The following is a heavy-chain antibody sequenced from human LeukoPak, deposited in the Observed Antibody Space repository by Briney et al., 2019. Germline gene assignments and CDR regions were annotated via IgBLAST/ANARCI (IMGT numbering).Heavy chain of an antibody. V-gene: IGHV3-21*04. CDR2: IWSDSAEI. J-gene: IGHJ4*02. CDR3: AKGGVATLVRGLFDH. D-gene: IGHD3-10*01. Sequence: GGSLRLSCAASGFIFSRYTINWVRQAPGKGLEWVSSIWSDSAEIHYADSVKGRFTISRDNSKNTLYLQMNSLRAEDTAVYYCAKGGVATLVRGLFDHWGQGTLVTVSS. CDR1: GFIFSRYT.